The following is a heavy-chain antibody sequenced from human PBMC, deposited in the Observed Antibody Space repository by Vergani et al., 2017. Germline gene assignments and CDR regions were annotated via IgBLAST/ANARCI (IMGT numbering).Heavy chain of an antibody. CDR3: ARRLGIAAFWFDP. CDR1: GYSISSGYY. D-gene: IGHD6-13*01. V-gene: IGHV4-38-2*01. J-gene: IGHJ5*02. Sequence: QVQLQESGPGLVKPSETLSLTCAVSGYSISSGYYWGWIRQPPGKGLEWIGSIYHSGSTYYNPSLKSRVTISVDTSKNQFSLKLRSVTAADTAVYYCARRLGIAAFWFDPWGQGTLVTVSS. CDR2: IYHSGST.